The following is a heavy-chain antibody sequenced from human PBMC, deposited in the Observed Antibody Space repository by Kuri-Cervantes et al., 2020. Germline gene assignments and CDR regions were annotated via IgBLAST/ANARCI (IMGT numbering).Heavy chain of an antibody. D-gene: IGHD5-12*01. J-gene: IGHJ6*02. CDR1: GYNLTNYA. V-gene: IGHV1-58*01. Sequence: SVKVSCKASGYNLTNYAFSCVRQAPGQGLEWIGWIVVGSGNTNYAQKFQERVTITRDMSTSTAYMELSSLRSEDTAVYYCAADEGGGVATYNYYYGMDVWGQGTTVTVSS. CDR2: IVVGSGNT. CDR3: AADEGGGVATYNYYYGMDV.